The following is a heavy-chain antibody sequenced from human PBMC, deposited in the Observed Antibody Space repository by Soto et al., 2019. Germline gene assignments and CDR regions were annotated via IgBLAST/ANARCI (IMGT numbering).Heavy chain of an antibody. CDR2: IYSGGST. V-gene: IGHV3-53*02. D-gene: IGHD6-19*01. Sequence: EVQLVETGGGLIQPGGSLRLSCAASGFTVSSNYMSWVRQAPGKGLEWVSVIYSGGSTYYADSVKGRFTISRDNSKNTLYLQMHSLRAEDTAVYYCAREIIRAVAPRWYYYGMDVWGQGTTVTVSS. CDR1: GFTVSSNY. CDR3: AREIIRAVAPRWYYYGMDV. J-gene: IGHJ6*02.